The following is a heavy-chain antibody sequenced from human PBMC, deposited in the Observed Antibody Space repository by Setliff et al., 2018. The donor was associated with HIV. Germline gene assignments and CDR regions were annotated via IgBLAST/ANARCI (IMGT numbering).Heavy chain of an antibody. CDR2: IYYSGST. Sequence: SETLSLTCTVSGGSISSSSYYWGWIRQPPGKGLEWIGSIYYSGSTYYNPSLKSRVTISVDTSKNQFSLKLSSVTAADTAVYYCARGYPVSYYYYMDVWGKGTTVTVSS. CDR3: ARGYPVSYYYYMDV. CDR1: GGSISSSSYY. D-gene: IGHD3-16*02. V-gene: IGHV4-39*07. J-gene: IGHJ6*03.